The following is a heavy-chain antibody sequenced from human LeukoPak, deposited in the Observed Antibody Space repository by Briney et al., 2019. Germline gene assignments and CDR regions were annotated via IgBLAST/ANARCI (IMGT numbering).Heavy chain of an antibody. Sequence: NSSETLSLTCTVSGGSISRTSYYWGWIRQPPGMGLEWIGIIYYSGATYYNPSLKSRVTISVDTSKNQFSLKLSSVTAADTAVYYCARQPFTMVRGVIPYYFDYWGQGTLVTVSS. V-gene: IGHV4-39*01. CDR1: GGSISRTSYY. CDR2: IYYSGAT. D-gene: IGHD3-10*01. CDR3: ARQPFTMVRGVIPYYFDY. J-gene: IGHJ4*02.